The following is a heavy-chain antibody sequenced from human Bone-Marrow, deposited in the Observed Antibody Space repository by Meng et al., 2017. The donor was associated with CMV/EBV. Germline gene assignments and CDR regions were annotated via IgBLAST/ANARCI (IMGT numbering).Heavy chain of an antibody. CDR1: GFTFSSYS. J-gene: IGHJ5*02. CDR2: ISSSSSYI. CDR3: ARDRCSSTSCYLGWFDP. Sequence: GESLKISCAASGFTFSSYSMNWVRQAPGKGLEWVSSISSSSSYIYYADSVKGRFTISRDNAKSSLYLQMNSLRAEDTAVYYCARDRCSSTSCYLGWFDPWGQGTLVTVSS. D-gene: IGHD2-2*01. V-gene: IGHV3-21*01.